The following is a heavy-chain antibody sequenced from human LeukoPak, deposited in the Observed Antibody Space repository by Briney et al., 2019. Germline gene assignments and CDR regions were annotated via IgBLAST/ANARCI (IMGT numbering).Heavy chain of an antibody. Sequence: GGCLRLSCAASGFTFSYYGMHCVRQAPSKGLEWVTFIGYDGTDKYYADSVKGRFTISRDNSKNTLSLHMNSLRAEDTAVYYCARDLTYNSWYYFDSWGQGTLVTVSS. CDR2: IGYDGTDK. V-gene: IGHV3-30*02. CDR1: GFTFSYYG. J-gene: IGHJ4*02. D-gene: IGHD6-13*01. CDR3: ARDLTYNSWYYFDS.